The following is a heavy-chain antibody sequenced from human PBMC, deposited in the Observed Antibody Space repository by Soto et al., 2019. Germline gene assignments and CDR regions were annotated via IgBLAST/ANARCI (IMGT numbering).Heavy chain of an antibody. CDR3: ARGTRDPYCSGGSCYFDY. V-gene: IGHV1-2*04. D-gene: IGHD2-15*01. J-gene: IGHJ4*02. CDR2: GGT. Sequence: GGTNYAPKFQGWVTMTRDTSISTAYMELSRLRSDDTAVYYCARGTRDPYCSGGSCYFDYWGQGTLVTVSS.